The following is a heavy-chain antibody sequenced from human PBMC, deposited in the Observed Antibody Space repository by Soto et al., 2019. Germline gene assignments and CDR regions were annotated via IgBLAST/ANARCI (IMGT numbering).Heavy chain of an antibody. CDR2: ISGSGGST. CDR1: GFTFSSYA. D-gene: IGHD3-22*01. V-gene: IGHV3-23*01. CDR3: AKDRVSGSTYYYFDY. Sequence: GGSLRLSCAASGFTFSSYAMSWVRQAPGKGLEWVSAISGSGGSTYYADSVKGRFTISRDNSKNTLYPQMNSLRAEDTAVYYCAKDRVSGSTYYYFDYWGQGTLVTVSS. J-gene: IGHJ4*02.